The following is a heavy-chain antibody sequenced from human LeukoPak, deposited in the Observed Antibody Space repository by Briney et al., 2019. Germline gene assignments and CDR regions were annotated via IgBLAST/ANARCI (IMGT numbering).Heavy chain of an antibody. CDR1: GSTFSSYS. J-gene: IGHJ6*02. Sequence: GGSLRLSCAASGSTFSSYSMNWVRQAPGKGLEWVSYISSSSSTIYYADSVKGRFTISRDNAKNSLYLQMNSLRAEDTAVYYCARDQSGKQWIKAYGMDVWGQGTTVTVSS. CDR3: ARDQSGKQWIKAYGMDV. D-gene: IGHD6-19*01. CDR2: ISSSSSTI. V-gene: IGHV3-48*01.